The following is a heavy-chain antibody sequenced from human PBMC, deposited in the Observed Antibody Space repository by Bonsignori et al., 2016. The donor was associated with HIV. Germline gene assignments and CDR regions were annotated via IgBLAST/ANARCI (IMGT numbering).Heavy chain of an antibody. D-gene: IGHD3-3*01. J-gene: IGHJ5*02. CDR1: GASISSPSYF. V-gene: IGHV4-39*07. CDR2: ISYSGTT. Sequence: SETLSLTCTVSGASISSPSYFWGWIRQPPGKGLEWIGTISYSGTTYCNPSLKSRVTISVDTSKNQFSLILRSLTAADTAVFYCARTLIPEDFWSLHYLPNWFDPWGLGTLVTVSS. CDR3: ARTLIPEDFWSLHYLPNWFDP.